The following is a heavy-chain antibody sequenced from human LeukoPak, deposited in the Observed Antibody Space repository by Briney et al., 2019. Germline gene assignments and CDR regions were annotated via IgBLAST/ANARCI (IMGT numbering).Heavy chain of an antibody. CDR3: ARGRPAAIRGGYYYYMDV. Sequence: PSETLSLTCAVYGGSFSGYYWSWIRQPPGKGLEWIGEINHSGSTNYNPSLKSRVTISVDTSKNQFSLKLSSVTAADTAVYYCARGRPAAIRGGYYYYMDVWGKGTTVTVSS. D-gene: IGHD2-2*02. V-gene: IGHV4-34*01. J-gene: IGHJ6*03. CDR2: INHSGST. CDR1: GGSFSGYY.